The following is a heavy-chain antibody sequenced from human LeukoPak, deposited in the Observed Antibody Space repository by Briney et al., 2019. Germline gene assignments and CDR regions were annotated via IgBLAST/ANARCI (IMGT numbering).Heavy chain of an antibody. CDR3: ASQDIVVVVAGALHYGMDV. Sequence: SETLSLTCAVYGGSSSGYYWSWIRQPPGKGLEWIGEINHSGSTNYNPSLKSRVTISVDTSKNQFSLKLSSVTAADTAVYYCASQDIVVVVAGALHYGMDVWGQGTTVTVSS. V-gene: IGHV4-34*01. CDR2: INHSGST. CDR1: GGSSSGYY. J-gene: IGHJ6*02. D-gene: IGHD2-15*01.